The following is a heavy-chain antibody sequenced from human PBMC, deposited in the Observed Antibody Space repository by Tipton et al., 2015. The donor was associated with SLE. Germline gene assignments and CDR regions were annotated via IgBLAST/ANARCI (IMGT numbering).Heavy chain of an antibody. CDR2: ISNSETT. D-gene: IGHD2-15*01. CDR1: GDSITSDY. Sequence: TLSLTCTVSGDSITSDYWTWIRQPPGKGLEWIGDISNSETTNYNPSLKSRVTISVDTSKNQFSLKLRSVTAADTAVYYCAGAWQGYCSGGTCYVLDYWGQGTLVTVSS. CDR3: AGAWQGYCSGGTCYVLDY. V-gene: IGHV4-59*01. J-gene: IGHJ4*02.